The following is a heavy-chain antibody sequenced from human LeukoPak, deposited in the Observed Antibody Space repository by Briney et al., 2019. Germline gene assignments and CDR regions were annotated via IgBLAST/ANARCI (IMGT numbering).Heavy chain of an antibody. CDR3: ARVAKGNWFDP. V-gene: IGHV1-8*01. CDR2: MNPNSGNT. J-gene: IGHJ5*02. CDR1: GYTFTSYD. Sequence: ASVKVSCKASGYTFTSYDINWVRQATGQGLEWMGWMNPNSGNTGYAQKLQGRVTMTTDTSTSTAYMELRSLRSDDTAVYYCARVAKGNWFDPWGQGTLVTVSS.